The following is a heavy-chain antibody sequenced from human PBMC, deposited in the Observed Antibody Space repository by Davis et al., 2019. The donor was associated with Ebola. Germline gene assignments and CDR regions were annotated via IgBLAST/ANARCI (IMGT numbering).Heavy chain of an antibody. CDR3: AKELEATIVGATGAFDI. D-gene: IGHD1-26*01. Sequence: PGGSLRLSCAASGFTFSSYGMHWVRQAPGKGLEWVAVISYDGSNKYYADSVKGRFTISRDNSKNTLYLQMNSLRAEDTAVYYCAKELEATIVGATGAFDIWGQGTMVTVSS. CDR2: ISYDGSNK. J-gene: IGHJ3*02. V-gene: IGHV3-30*18. CDR1: GFTFSSYG.